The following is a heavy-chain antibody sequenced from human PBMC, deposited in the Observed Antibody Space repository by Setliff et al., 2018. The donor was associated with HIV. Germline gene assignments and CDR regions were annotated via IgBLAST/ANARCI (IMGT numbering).Heavy chain of an antibody. CDR1: GGSLSGHY. D-gene: IGHD4-17*01. J-gene: IGHJ1*01. CDR2: VNHGGSA. Sequence: SETLSLTCAVYGGSLSGHYWNWIRQPPGKGLEWIGQVNHGGSASYNPSLESRVTISVDTSKNQFSLNLTSVTAADTAIYYCARVTTGLFQYWGQGTLVTAPQ. V-gene: IGHV4-34*01. CDR3: ARVTTGLFQY.